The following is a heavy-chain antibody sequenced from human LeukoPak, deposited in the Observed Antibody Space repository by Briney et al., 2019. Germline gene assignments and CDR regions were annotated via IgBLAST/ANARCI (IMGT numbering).Heavy chain of an antibody. J-gene: IGHJ4*02. V-gene: IGHV1-69*13. CDR3: GRDLEQHIPLED. CDR1: GGTFSSYA. CDR2: IIPIFGTA. D-gene: IGHD1/OR15-1a*01. Sequence: SVKVSCKASGGTFSSYAISWVRQAPGQGLGWMGGIIPIFGTANYAQKFQGRVTITADESTSTAYMELSSLRSEDTAVYYCGRDLEQHIPLEDWGQGTLVTVSS.